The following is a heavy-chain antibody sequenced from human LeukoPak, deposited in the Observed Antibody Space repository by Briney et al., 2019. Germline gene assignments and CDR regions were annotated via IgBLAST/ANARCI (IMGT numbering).Heavy chain of an antibody. CDR2: ISGRGGST. Sequence: PGRSLRLSRAASGFTFRSYAMSWVRQAPGKGLEWVSAISGRGGSTYYADSVKGRFTISRDNSKNTLYLQMNSLRAEDTAVYYCAKDLSLQSFGESYNWFDPWGQGTLVTVSS. V-gene: IGHV3-23*01. CDR1: GFTFRSYA. J-gene: IGHJ5*02. D-gene: IGHD3-10*01. CDR3: AKDLSLQSFGESYNWFDP.